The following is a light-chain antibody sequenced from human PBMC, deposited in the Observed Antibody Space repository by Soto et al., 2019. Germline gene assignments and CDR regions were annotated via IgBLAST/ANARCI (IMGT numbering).Light chain of an antibody. J-gene: IGKJ3*01. V-gene: IGKV3-20*01. CDR1: RAITSSF. CDR2: GAS. Sequence: IVLTQSPGTLSLSPGDRATLSCRASRAITSSFLAWYQQKPGQAPRLLIYGASSRATGIRDRFSGSGSGTDFTLIISRLEPEDFAVYYCQQYGGSPLLTFGPGTKVYIK. CDR3: QQYGGSPLLT.